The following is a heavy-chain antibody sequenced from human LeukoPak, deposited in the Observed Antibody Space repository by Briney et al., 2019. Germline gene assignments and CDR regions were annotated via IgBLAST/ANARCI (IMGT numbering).Heavy chain of an antibody. Sequence: GGSLRLSCAASGFTFSNAWMSWVRQAPGKGLEWVGRIKSKTDGGTTDYAAPVKGRFTISRDDSRNTLYLQMNSLKTEDTAVYYCTTSRWRYCSGGSCYGAFDIWGQGTMVTVSS. V-gene: IGHV3-15*01. CDR2: IKSKTDGGTT. J-gene: IGHJ3*02. D-gene: IGHD2-15*01. CDR3: TTSRWRYCSGGSCYGAFDI. CDR1: GFTFSNAW.